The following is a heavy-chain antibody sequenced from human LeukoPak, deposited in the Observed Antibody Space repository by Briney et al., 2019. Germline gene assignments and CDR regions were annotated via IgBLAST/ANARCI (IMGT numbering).Heavy chain of an antibody. Sequence: GGSLRLSCAASGFIFSSYWMSWVRQAPGKGLEWVSSISSSSSYVYYADSVKGRFTISRDNAKNSLYLQMNSLRAEDTAVYYCARDEGSQNQTPGAFDIWGQGTMVTVSS. J-gene: IGHJ3*02. CDR3: ARDEGSQNQTPGAFDI. CDR1: GFIFSSYW. CDR2: ISSSSSYV. V-gene: IGHV3-21*01. D-gene: IGHD1-14*01.